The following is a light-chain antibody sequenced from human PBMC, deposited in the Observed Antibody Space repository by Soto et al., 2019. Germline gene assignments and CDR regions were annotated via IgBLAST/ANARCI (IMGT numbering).Light chain of an antibody. CDR1: SSDVGGYNY. V-gene: IGLV2-14*01. J-gene: IGLJ2*01. CDR2: DVS. CDR3: SSYTSSSTLVV. Sequence: QSALTQPASVSGSPGQSITISCTGTSSDVGGYNYVSWYQQHPGKAPKLMIYDVSNRPSGVSNRFSGSKSGNTASLTISGLQAEYEDDYYCSSYTSSSTLVVFGGGTKLPVL.